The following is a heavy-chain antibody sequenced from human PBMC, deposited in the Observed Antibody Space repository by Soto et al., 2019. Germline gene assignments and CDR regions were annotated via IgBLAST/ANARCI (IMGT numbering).Heavy chain of an antibody. D-gene: IGHD3-10*01. CDR3: AGGFPGGPYFDY. Sequence: QVQLQESGPGLVKPSGTLSLTCAVSGGSISSSNWWSWVRQPPGKGLEWFGEIYHIGSTNYNTSLKSRVTISIDKSKNQFSLKLSSVPAAATAVYSCAGGFPGGPYFDYWGQGTLVTVSS. CDR1: GGSISSSNW. J-gene: IGHJ4*02. CDR2: IYHIGST. V-gene: IGHV4-4*02.